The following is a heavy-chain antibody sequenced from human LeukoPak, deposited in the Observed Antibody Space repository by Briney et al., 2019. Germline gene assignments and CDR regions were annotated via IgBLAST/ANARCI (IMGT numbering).Heavy chain of an antibody. D-gene: IGHD2-8*02. CDR3: ATYRQVLLPFDS. CDR1: GFTFSTFA. Sequence: GGSLRLSCAASGFTFSTFAMIWVRQPPGKGLEWVSSIFPSGGEIHYADSVRGRFTISRDTSKSTLSLQMNSLRAEDTAIYYCATYRQVLLPFDSWGQGNLVTVSS. J-gene: IGHJ4*02. CDR2: IFPSGGEI. V-gene: IGHV3-23*01.